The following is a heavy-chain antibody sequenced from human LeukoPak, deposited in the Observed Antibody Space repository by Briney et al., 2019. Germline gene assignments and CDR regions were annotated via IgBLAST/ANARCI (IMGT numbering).Heavy chain of an antibody. CDR3: ARVAGYCDSTSNRYSDY. CDR2: ISSRGTNI. Sequence: KPGGSLRLSCAASGFTFNIYTINWVRQAPGKGLEWASSISSRGTNIYYADSLKGRFTVSRDNAKNSLFLQMNSLRAEDTAVYYCARVAGYCDSTSNRYSDYWGQGTLVTVSS. CDR1: GFTFNIYT. J-gene: IGHJ4*02. D-gene: IGHD2-2*01. V-gene: IGHV3-21*01.